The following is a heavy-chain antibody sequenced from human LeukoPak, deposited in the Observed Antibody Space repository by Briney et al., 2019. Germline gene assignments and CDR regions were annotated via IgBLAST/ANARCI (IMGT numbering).Heavy chain of an antibody. CDR3: ARGPYSYDSSGAFDI. D-gene: IGHD3-22*01. V-gene: IGHV4-34*11. CDR1: GGSFSGYY. CDR2: IFYSGST. Sequence: SETLSLTCGVYGGSFSGYYWSWIRQPPGKALEWIGNIFYSGSTYYNPSLKSRVTISVDTSKNQFSLKLSSVTAADTAVYFCARGPYSYDSSGAFDIWGQGTMVTVSS. J-gene: IGHJ3*02.